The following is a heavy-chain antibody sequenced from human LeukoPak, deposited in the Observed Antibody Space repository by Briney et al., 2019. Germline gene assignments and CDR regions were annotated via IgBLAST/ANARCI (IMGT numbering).Heavy chain of an antibody. CDR3: VKDIQTPDNGMDV. CDR1: GFTFEEYG. CDR2: ISGDGGRT. J-gene: IGHJ6*02. V-gene: IGHV3-43*02. Sequence: GGSLKLSCVASGFTFEEYGMHWVRQAPGKSLEWVSLISGDGGRTYYADSVKGRFTISRDNSTSALYMVMNSLRTEDTALYYCVKDIQTPDNGMDVWGQGTTVTVSS. D-gene: IGHD2-15*01.